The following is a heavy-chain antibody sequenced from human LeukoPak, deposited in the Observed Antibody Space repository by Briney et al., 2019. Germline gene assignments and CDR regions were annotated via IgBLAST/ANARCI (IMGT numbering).Heavy chain of an antibody. J-gene: IGHJ6*02. CDR2: INHSGST. V-gene: IGHV4-34*01. CDR3: ARSPDCSSTSCFLSWYYGMDV. CDR1: GGSFSGYY. D-gene: IGHD2-2*01. Sequence: PSETLSLTCAVYGGSFSGYYWSWIRQPPGKGLEWIGEINHSGSTNYNPSLKSRVTISVDTSKNQFSLKLSSVTAADTAVYYCARSPDCSSTSCFLSWYYGMDVWGQRTTVTVSS.